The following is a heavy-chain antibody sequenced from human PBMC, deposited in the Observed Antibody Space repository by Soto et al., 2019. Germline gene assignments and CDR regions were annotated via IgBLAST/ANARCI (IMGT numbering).Heavy chain of an antibody. J-gene: IGHJ6*02. D-gene: IGHD2-15*01. CDR3: ARGLGLYCSGGSCYSLDDYYYGMDV. V-gene: IGHV1-8*01. CDR1: GYTFTNYD. Sequence: ASVKVSCKASGYTFTNYDINWVRQATGQGLEWMGWMNPYNGNTDYVQKLQGRVTMTRDTSTSTAYMELRSLRSDDTAVYYCARGLGLYCSGGSCYSLDDYYYGMDVWGQGTTVTVSS. CDR2: MNPYNGNT.